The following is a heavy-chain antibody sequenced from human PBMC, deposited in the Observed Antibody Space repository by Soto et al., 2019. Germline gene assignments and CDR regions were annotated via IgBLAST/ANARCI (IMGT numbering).Heavy chain of an antibody. CDR2: INAYNGNT. CDR1: GYSFTRYG. Sequence: QVQLVQSGAEVKNPGASVKVSCKASGYSFTRYGIGWARQAPGQGLEWMGWINAYNGNTNYAQNLQGRLTLTTDNSTTTAYMELRSLRSNDTAISSCAMVDVYVTPSPQDVWGQGTTVTVSS. D-gene: IGHD3-16*01. CDR3: AMVDVYVTPSPQDV. V-gene: IGHV1-18*01. J-gene: IGHJ6*02.